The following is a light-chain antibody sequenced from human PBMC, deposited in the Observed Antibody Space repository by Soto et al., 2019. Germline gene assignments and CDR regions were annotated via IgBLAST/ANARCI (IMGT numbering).Light chain of an antibody. V-gene: IGKV3-11*01. CDR3: QQRSNWPLT. CDR2: DAS. CDR1: QSVSSY. Sequence: ILLTQSPATLSLSPGERATLSCRASQSVSSYLAWYQQKPGQAPRLLIYDASNRATGIPARFSGSGSGTDFTLTISSLEPEDFAVYYCQQRSNWPLTFGHGTKVDIK. J-gene: IGKJ3*01.